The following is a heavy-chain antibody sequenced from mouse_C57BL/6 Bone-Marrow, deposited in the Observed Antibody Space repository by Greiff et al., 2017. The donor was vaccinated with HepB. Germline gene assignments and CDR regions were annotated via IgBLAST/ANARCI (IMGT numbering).Heavy chain of an antibody. J-gene: IGHJ3*01. V-gene: IGHV3-6*01. CDR3: ASGFAY. CDR2: ITYDGSN. CDR1: GYSITSGYY. Sequence: DVKLVESGPGLVKPSQSLSLSCSVSGYSITSGYYWNWIRPLPGNKLEWMGYITYDGSNNYNPSLKNRISITRDTSKNQFFLKLDSVTTEDTATYYCASGFAYGGQGTVVTVSA.